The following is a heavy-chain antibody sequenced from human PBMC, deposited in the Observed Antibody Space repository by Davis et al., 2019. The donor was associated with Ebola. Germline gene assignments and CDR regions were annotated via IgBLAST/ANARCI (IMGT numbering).Heavy chain of an antibody. Sequence: GGSLRLSCAASGFTFDDYAMHWVRQAPGKGLEWVSGISWNSGSIGYADSVKGRFTISRDNAKNLLYLQMNSLRAEDTAVYYCARGLAARRYYYGMDVWGQGTTVTVSS. CDR2: ISWNSGSI. J-gene: IGHJ6*02. CDR3: ARGLAARRYYYGMDV. CDR1: GFTFDDYA. V-gene: IGHV3-9*01. D-gene: IGHD6-6*01.